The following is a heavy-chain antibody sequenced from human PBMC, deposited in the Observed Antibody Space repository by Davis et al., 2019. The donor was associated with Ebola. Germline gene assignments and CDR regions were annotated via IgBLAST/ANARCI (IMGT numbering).Heavy chain of an antibody. CDR2: INHSGST. CDR3: ARLYYDFWSGYYRDGGVDY. V-gene: IGHV4-34*01. Sequence: MPSETLSLTCAVYGGSFSGYYWSWIRQPPGKGLEWIGEINHSGSTNYNPSLKSRVTISVDRSKNQFSLKLSSVTAADTAVYYCARLYYDFWSGYYRDGGVDYWGQGTLVTVSS. CDR1: GGSFSGYY. D-gene: IGHD3-3*01. J-gene: IGHJ4*02.